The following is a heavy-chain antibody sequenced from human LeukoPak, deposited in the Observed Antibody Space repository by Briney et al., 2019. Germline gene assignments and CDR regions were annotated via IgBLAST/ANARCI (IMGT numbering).Heavy chain of an antibody. V-gene: IGHV3-7*01. D-gene: IGHD4-17*01. CDR2: IQEDGSAQ. CDR3: ARVAYGDRY. Sequence: GGSLRLSCAASGFTFSNYWMSWVRQAPGKGLEWVGNIQEDGSAQYYVDSVKGRFTISRDNAKNLLYLQMNSLRADGTAVYYCARVAYGDRYWGQGTLVTVSS. CDR1: GFTFSNYW. J-gene: IGHJ4*02.